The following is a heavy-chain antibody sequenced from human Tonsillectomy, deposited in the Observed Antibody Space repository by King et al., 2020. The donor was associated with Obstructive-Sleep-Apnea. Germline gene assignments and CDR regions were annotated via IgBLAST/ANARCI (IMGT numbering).Heavy chain of an antibody. CDR1: GFTFSSYA. CDR3: AGGRHEIGVLPAAIDY. CDR2: TSYDGRHE. J-gene: IGHJ4*02. V-gene: IGHV3-30*04. D-gene: IGHD2-2*01. Sequence: VQLVESGGGVVQPGRSLRLSCAASGFTFSSYAMHWVRQAPGKGLEWVAGTSYDGRHEYYSDSVKGRFTISRDNSKNTLSLQMTSLSVDDTAVYFCAGGRHEIGVLPAAIDYWGQGTLVTVSS.